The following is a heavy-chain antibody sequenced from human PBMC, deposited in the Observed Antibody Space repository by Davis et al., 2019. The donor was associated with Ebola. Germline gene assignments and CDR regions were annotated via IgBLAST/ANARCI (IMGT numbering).Heavy chain of an antibody. CDR1: GFTFSSYA. J-gene: IGHJ4*02. CDR3: AKDSTSYYDSSGYYGGRVPDY. CDR2: ISGSGDST. D-gene: IGHD3-22*01. V-gene: IGHV3-23*01. Sequence: GESLKISCAASGFTFSSYAMSWVRQAPGKGLEWVSAISGSGDSTYYADSVKGRFTISRDNSKNTLYLQMNSLRAEDTAVYYCAKDSTSYYDSSGYYGGRVPDYWGQGTLVTVSS.